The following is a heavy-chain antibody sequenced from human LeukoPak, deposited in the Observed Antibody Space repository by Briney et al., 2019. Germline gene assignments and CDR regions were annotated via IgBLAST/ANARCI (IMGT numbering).Heavy chain of an antibody. V-gene: IGHV3-15*01. CDR3: TTLYGSGNYY. Sequence: PGGSLRLSCAASGFTFSSYGMHWVRQAPGKGLEWVGQIKTKTDGGTTESAATVKGRFTISRDDSKNTLYLQMNSLKIEDTAMYYCTTLYGSGNYYWGQGTLVTVSS. CDR1: GFTFSSYG. D-gene: IGHD3-10*01. J-gene: IGHJ4*02. CDR2: IKTKTDGGTT.